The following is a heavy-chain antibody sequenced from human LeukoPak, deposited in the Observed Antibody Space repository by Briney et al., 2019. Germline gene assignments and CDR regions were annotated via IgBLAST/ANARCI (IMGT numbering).Heavy chain of an antibody. V-gene: IGHV3-30*18. D-gene: IGHD5-18*01. Sequence: GGSLRLSCAASGLTFSSYGMHWVRQAPGKGLEWVAVISYDGSNKYYADSVKGRFTISRDNSKNTLYLQMNSLRAEDTAVYYCAKGRNGGYSYVTYYYYGMDVWGQGTTVTVSS. J-gene: IGHJ6*02. CDR1: GLTFSSYG. CDR2: ISYDGSNK. CDR3: AKGRNGGYSYVTYYYYGMDV.